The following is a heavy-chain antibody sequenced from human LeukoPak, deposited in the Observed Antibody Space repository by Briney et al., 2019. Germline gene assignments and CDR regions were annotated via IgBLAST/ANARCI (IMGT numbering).Heavy chain of an antibody. J-gene: IGHJ4*02. CDR3: ARWPAEGEN. CDR2: ISDDGTFT. Sequence: GRSLRLSCAASGFTFSRYAMHWVRQAPGKGLEWVAVISDDGTFTLYGDSVKGRFTISRDNSKNTLYLQMNSLRAEDTAVYYCARWPAEGENWGQGTLVTVSS. D-gene: IGHD6-25*01. V-gene: IGHV3-30*14. CDR1: GFTFSRYA.